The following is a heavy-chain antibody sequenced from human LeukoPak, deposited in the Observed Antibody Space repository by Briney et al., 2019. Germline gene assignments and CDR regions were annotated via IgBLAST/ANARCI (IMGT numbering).Heavy chain of an antibody. CDR1: GGSISSHY. Sequence: SETLSPTCTVSGGSISSHYWSWIRQPPGKGLEWIGYIYYSGSTNYNPSLKSRVTISVDTSKNQFSLKLSSVTAADTAVYYCARGIHWFDPWGQGSLVTVSS. CDR3: ARGIHWFDP. CDR2: IYYSGST. D-gene: IGHD2-21*01. V-gene: IGHV4-59*11. J-gene: IGHJ5*02.